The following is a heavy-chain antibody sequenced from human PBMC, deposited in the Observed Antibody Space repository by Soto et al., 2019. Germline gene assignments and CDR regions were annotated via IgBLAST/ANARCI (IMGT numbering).Heavy chain of an antibody. V-gene: IGHV3-74*01. CDR3: ARGSSSLTGGGYFDY. CDR1: GFTFSSYW. CDR2: INSDGNST. J-gene: IGHJ4*02. D-gene: IGHD6-13*01. Sequence: GGSLRLSCAASGFTFSSYWMHWVRQAPGEGLVWVSRINSDGNSTIYADSVKGRFTISRDNAKNTLYLQMNSLRVEDTAVYYCARGSSSLTGGGYFDYWGQGILVTVSS.